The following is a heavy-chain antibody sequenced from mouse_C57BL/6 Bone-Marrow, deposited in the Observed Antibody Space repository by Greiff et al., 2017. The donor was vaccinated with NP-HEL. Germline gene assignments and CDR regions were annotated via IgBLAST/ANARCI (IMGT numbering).Heavy chain of an antibody. CDR2: ISSGGSYT. CDR3: ASIYYSSY. Sequence: EVMLVESGGDLVTPGGSLKLSCAASGFTFSSYGMSWVRQTPDKRLEWVATISSGGSYTYYPDSVKGRFTISRDNAKNTLYLQMSSLKSEDTAMYYCASIYYSSYWGQGTTLTVSS. J-gene: IGHJ2*01. CDR1: GFTFSSYG. D-gene: IGHD1-1*01. V-gene: IGHV5-6*02.